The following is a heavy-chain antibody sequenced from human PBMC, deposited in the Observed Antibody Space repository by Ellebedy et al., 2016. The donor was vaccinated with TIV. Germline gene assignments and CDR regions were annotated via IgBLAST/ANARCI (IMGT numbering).Heavy chain of an antibody. V-gene: IGHV3-30*18. CDR1: GFTFSSYG. CDR3: AKDPARNFDT. CDR2: ISYDGSNK. D-gene: IGHD1-14*01. J-gene: IGHJ4*02. Sequence: GESLKISCAASGFTFSSYGMHWVRQAPGKGLEWVAVISYDGSNKYYADSVKGRFTISRDNSKNTLYLQMNSLRAEDTAVYYCAKDPARNFDTWGQGTLVTVSS.